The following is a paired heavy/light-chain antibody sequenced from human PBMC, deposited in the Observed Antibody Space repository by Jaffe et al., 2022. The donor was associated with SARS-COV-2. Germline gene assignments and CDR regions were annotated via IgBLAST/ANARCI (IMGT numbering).Heavy chain of an antibody. J-gene: IGHJ6*03. D-gene: IGHD1-26*01. CDR1: GFTFSDYY. Sequence: QVQLVESGGGLVKPGGSLRLSCAASGFTFSDYYMSWIRQAPGKGLEWVSYISSSGSTIYYADSVKGRFTISRDNAKNSLYLQMNSLRAEDTAVYYCARVVGGSYPYYYYYMDVWGKGTTVTVSS. CDR3: ARVVGGSYPYYYYYMDV. CDR2: ISSSGSTI. V-gene: IGHV3-11*01.
Light chain of an antibody. CDR1: QSLVHSDGNTY. V-gene: IGKV2-24*01. Sequence: DIVMTQTPLSSPVTLGQPASISCRSSQSLVHSDGNTYLSWLQQRPGQPPRLLIYKISNRFSGVPDRFSGSGAGTDFTLKISRVEAEDVGVYYCMQATQFPFTFGPGTKVDIK. CDR3: MQATQFPFT. J-gene: IGKJ3*01. CDR2: KIS.